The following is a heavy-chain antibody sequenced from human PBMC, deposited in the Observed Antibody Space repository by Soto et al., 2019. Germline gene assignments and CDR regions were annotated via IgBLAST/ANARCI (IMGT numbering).Heavy chain of an antibody. J-gene: IGHJ2*01. CDR3: ARRAGGAVVWYFDL. CDR2: ISGRGGAT. V-gene: IGHV3-23*01. D-gene: IGHD2-21*01. CDR1: GFTFSNFA. Sequence: EVQLLESGGGLVQPGGSLRLSCAASGFTFSNFAMTWFRQTPGKGLEWVSRISGRGGATYYADFVKGRFTVSRDNSNDTLYLQMDSLRDEDTAVYYCARRAGGAVVWYFDLWGRGTLVSVSS.